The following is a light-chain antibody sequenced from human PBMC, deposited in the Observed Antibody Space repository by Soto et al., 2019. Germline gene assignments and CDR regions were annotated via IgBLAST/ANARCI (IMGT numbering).Light chain of an antibody. CDR3: SSFASSSTLV. V-gene: IGLV2-14*03. CDR1: SRDVGGYNY. Sequence: QSALTQPASVSGSPGQSITISCTGTSRDVGGYNYVSWYQQHPGKAPKLMIYDVSNRPSGASNRFSGSKSGNTASLTISGLQAEDEADYYCSSFASSSTLVFGTGTKVTVL. CDR2: DVS. J-gene: IGLJ1*01.